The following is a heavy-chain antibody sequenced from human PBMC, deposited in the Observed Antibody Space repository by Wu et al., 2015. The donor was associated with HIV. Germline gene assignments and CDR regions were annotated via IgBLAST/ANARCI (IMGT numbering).Heavy chain of an antibody. CDR3: ARGGRPWELLAY. V-gene: IGHV1-46*01. J-gene: IGHJ4*02. Sequence: QVQLVQSGAEMKKPGASVNISCKASGYTFTANYIHWVRQAPGQGLEWMGLINPGIGSTYYAEKFQGRVTMTRDTSTSTVNMQLGTLTSEDTAVYYCARGGRPWELLAYWGQGTLVTVSS. CDR2: INPGIGST. CDR1: GYTFTANY. D-gene: IGHD4-23*01.